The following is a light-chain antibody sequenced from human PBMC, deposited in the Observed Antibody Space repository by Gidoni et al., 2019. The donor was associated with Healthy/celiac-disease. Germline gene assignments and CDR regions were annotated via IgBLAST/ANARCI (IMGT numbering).Light chain of an antibody. Sequence: DIVMTQSPDSLAVSLGERATINCKSSQSVLYSSNNKNYLAWYQQKPRQPPKLLIYWASTRESGVPDRFSGSGSGTDFTLTISSLQAEDVAVYYCQQYYSTQTFVQGTKVEIK. CDR3: QQYYSTQT. J-gene: IGKJ1*01. CDR2: WAS. CDR1: QSVLYSSNNKNY. V-gene: IGKV4-1*01.